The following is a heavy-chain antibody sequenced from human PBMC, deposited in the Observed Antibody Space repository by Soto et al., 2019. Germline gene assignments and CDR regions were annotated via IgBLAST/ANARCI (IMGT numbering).Heavy chain of an antibody. Sequence: ASVKVSCKASGGTFSSYAIGWVRQAPGQGLEWMGGIIPIFGTANYAQKFQGRVTITADKSTSTAYMELSSLRPEDTAVYYCARPDPYDSSGYYSAWGQGTLVTVSS. V-gene: IGHV1-69*06. CDR1: GGTFSSYA. D-gene: IGHD3-22*01. CDR3: ARPDPYDSSGYYSA. CDR2: IIPIFGTA. J-gene: IGHJ5*02.